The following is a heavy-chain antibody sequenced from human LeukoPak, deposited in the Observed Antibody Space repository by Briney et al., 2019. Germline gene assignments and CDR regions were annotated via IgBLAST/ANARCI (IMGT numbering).Heavy chain of an antibody. CDR2: INPNSGGT. J-gene: IGHJ4*02. D-gene: IGHD5-18*01. CDR1: GYTFTGYY. V-gene: IGHV1-2*02. CDR3: ARSRGYSYGYPPGY. Sequence: ASVKVSCKASGYTFTGYYMHWVRQAPGQGLEWMGWINPNSGGTNYAQKFQGRVTMTRDTSISTAYMELSRLRSDDTAVYYCARSRGYSYGYPPGYWGQGTLVTVSS.